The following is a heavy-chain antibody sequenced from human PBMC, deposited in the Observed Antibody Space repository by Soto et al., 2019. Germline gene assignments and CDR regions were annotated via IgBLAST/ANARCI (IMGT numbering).Heavy chain of an antibody. V-gene: IGHV1-18*01. CDR1: GYTFTSYG. Sequence: QVQLVQSGAEVKKRGASVKVSCKASGYTFTSYGISWVREASGQGLEWMGWISAYNGNTKYAQKLQGRVTMTTDTSTSTAYMELRSLRSDDTAVYYCARDEAYKWNDGGWFDPWGQGTLVTVSS. D-gene: IGHD1-1*01. CDR3: ARDEAYKWNDGGWFDP. CDR2: ISAYNGNT. J-gene: IGHJ5*02.